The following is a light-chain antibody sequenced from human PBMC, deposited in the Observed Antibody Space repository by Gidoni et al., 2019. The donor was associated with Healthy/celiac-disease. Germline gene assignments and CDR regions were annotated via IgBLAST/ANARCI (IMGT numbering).Light chain of an antibody. V-gene: IGKV2D-29*01. J-gene: IGKJ2*01. Sequence: DKLLTQTLLSLSGTPGQPASISCKSSQSLLHSDGKTYLYWYLQKPGQPPQLLIYEVSNRFSGVPDRFRGSGSGTDFTLKFSRVDAEDVGVYYCMQSIQLPPMYTFGQGTKLEIK. CDR1: QSLLHSDGKTY. CDR2: EVS. CDR3: MQSIQLPPMYT.